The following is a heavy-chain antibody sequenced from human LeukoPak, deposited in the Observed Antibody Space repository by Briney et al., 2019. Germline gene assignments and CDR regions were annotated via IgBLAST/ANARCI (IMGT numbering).Heavy chain of an antibody. CDR1: GFTFSSYE. CDR3: ARDYSGDTASYFDY. V-gene: IGHV3-48*03. D-gene: IGHD5-18*01. Sequence: PGGSLRLSCAASGFTFSSYEMNWVRQAPGKGLEWVSYISSSSSYTNYADSVKGRFTISRDNAKNSLYLQMNSLRAEDTAVYYCARDYSGDTASYFDYWGQGTLVTVSS. J-gene: IGHJ4*02. CDR2: ISSSSSYT.